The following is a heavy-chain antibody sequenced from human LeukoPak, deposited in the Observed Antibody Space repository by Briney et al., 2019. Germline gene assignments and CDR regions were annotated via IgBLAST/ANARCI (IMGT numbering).Heavy chain of an antibody. D-gene: IGHD3-10*01. CDR3: ARVSYGSGPYYYYYYYMDV. J-gene: IGHJ6*03. V-gene: IGHV3-53*01. CDR2: IYSGGST. CDR1: GFTVSSNY. Sequence: GGSLRLSCAASGFTVSSNYMSWVRQAPGKGLEWVSVIYSGGSTYYADSVKGRFTISRDNSKNTLYLQMNSLRAEDTAVYYCARVSYGSGPYYYYYYYMDVWGKGTTVTISS.